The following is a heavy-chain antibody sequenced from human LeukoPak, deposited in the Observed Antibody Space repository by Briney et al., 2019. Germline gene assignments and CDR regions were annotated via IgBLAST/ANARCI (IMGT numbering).Heavy chain of an antibody. CDR3: ARIRRTTVVTAGAFDI. Sequence: SGPTLLQPTQTLTLTCTFSGFSLRTGGMCVSWIRQPPGKALEWLSRIDWDDDKYYSTSLKTRLTISKDTSKNQVVLTMTNMDPLDTATYYCARIRRTTVVTAGAFDIWGQGTMVTVSS. V-gene: IGHV2-70*11. J-gene: IGHJ3*02. D-gene: IGHD4-23*01. CDR2: IDWDDDK. CDR1: GFSLRTGGMC.